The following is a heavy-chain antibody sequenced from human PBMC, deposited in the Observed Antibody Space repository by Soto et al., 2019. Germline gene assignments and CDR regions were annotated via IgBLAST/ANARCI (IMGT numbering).Heavy chain of an antibody. CDR1: GFTFSSYA. CDR3: AEASFWSGYEDYFDY. J-gene: IGHJ4*02. CDR2: ISGSGGST. Sequence: GGSLRLSCAASGFTFSSYAMSWVRQAPGKGLEWVSAISGSGGSTYYADSVKGRFTISRDNSKNTLYLQMNSLRAEDTAVYYCAEASFWSGYEDYFDYWGQGTLVTVSS. V-gene: IGHV3-23*01. D-gene: IGHD3-3*01.